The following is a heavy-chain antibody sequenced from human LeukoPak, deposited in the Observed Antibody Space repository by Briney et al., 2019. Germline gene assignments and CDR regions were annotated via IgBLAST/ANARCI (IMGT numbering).Heavy chain of an antibody. CDR3: ARDDNFQFDS. CDR2: INPNTGGT. Sequence: GASVKVSCKASGYTFTAYYMHWVRQAPGQGLEWMGWINPNTGGTNYAPKFQGRVTMTRDTSISTAYMALSSLTFDDTAVYYCARDDNFQFDSWGQGTLVTVSS. D-gene: IGHD1-1*01. V-gene: IGHV1-2*02. J-gene: IGHJ4*02. CDR1: GYTFTAYY.